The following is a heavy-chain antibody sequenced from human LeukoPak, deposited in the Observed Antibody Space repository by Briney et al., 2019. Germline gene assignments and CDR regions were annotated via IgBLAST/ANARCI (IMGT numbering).Heavy chain of an antibody. D-gene: IGHD6-19*01. V-gene: IGHV3-7*01. CDR3: ARDASALC. Sequence: QSGGSLRLSCAASGLIFSKYWMTWVRQAPGKGLEWVASIKPDGSEKCYLDSVKGRFTISRDNARDSLYLQMNSLRDDDTSVYFCARDASALCWGRGTLVTVSS. J-gene: IGHJ4*02. CDR1: GLIFSKYW. CDR2: IKPDGSEK.